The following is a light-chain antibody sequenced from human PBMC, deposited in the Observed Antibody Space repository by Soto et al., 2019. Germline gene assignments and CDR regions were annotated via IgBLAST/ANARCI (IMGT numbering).Light chain of an antibody. J-gene: IGKJ2*01. Sequence: ESVLTQSPGTLSLSPGERATLSCRASQSVRGNSLAWYQHKSGRAPRLLIYGASNRPGGIPDKFSGSGSGTDFTLTISSLEPEDFAVYYCQQYGSSPYTFGQGTTLEIE. CDR1: QSVRGNS. CDR3: QQYGSSPYT. V-gene: IGKV3-20*01. CDR2: GAS.